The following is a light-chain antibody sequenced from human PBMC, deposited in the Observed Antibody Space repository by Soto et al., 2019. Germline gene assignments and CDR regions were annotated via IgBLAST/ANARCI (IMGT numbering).Light chain of an antibody. Sequence: QSVLTQPPSASGTPGQRVPISCSGSSSDIGSNTVHWYQQVPGTTPKLLIYSNNQRPSGVPDRFSGSKSGTSASLAISGLQSEDEADYYCAAWDVSLNGVVFGGGTKLTVL. CDR2: SNN. CDR3: AAWDVSLNGVV. CDR1: SSDIGSNT. V-gene: IGLV1-44*01. J-gene: IGLJ2*01.